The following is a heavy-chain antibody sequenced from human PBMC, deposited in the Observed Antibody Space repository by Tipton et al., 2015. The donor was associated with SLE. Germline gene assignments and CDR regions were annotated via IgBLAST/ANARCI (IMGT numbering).Heavy chain of an antibody. J-gene: IGHJ5*02. Sequence: SLRLSCVASGFTFTTYWMQWVRQAPGKGLEWVSRIDRDGSSTGYADSVKGRFTISRDNAKNTLYLQMNSLRAEDTAVYYCARDWNNSWDPWGQGTLVTVSS. CDR1: GFTFTTYW. CDR2: IDRDGSST. V-gene: IGHV3-74*01. D-gene: IGHD1/OR15-1a*01. CDR3: ARDWNNSWDP.